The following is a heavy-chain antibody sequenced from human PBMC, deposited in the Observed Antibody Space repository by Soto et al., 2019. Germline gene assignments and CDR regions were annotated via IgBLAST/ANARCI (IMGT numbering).Heavy chain of an antibody. Sequence: WTWLRQSPTNGLEWIGYFHFSGSTKYNPSLESRLTISADTSKNQISPTLSSVTAADTAVYYCARASGYSYGYDDFFDNWGQGTLANVSS. V-gene: IGHV4-59*01. CDR3: ARASGYSYGYDDFFDN. CDR2: FHFSGST. J-gene: IGHJ4*01. D-gene: IGHD5-18*01.